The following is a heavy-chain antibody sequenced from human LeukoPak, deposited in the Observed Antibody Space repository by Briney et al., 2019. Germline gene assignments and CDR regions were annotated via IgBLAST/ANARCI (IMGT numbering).Heavy chain of an antibody. CDR2: IIPIFGIA. Sequence: ASVKVSCKASGGTFSSYAISWVRQAPGQGLEWMGRIIPIFGIANYAQKFQGRVTITADNSTSTASMELSSLRSEDTAVYYCARDRVVVAVNWFDPWGQGTLVTVSS. D-gene: IGHD2-15*01. CDR1: GGTFSSYA. J-gene: IGHJ5*02. V-gene: IGHV1-69*04. CDR3: ARDRVVVAVNWFDP.